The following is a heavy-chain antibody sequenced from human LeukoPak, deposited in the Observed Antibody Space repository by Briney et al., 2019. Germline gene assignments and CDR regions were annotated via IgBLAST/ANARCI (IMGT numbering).Heavy chain of an antibody. V-gene: IGHV1-8*01. CDR2: MNPNSGNT. CDR1: GYTFTSYD. D-gene: IGHD2-2*01. J-gene: IGHJ5*02. CDR3: ARASYYCSSTSCYVDWFDP. Sequence: ASVKVSCKASGYTFTSYDINWVRQATGQGLEWMGWMNPNSGNTGYAQKFQGRVTMTGNTSISTAYMELSSLRSEDTAVYYCARASYYCSSTSCYVDWFDPWGQGTLVTVSS.